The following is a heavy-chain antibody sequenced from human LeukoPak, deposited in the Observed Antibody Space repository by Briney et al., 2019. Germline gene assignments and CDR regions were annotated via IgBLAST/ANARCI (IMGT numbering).Heavy chain of an antibody. D-gene: IGHD6-19*01. Sequence: GSSVKVSCKASGGTFSSYAISWVRQAPGQGLGWMGGIIPIFGTANYAQKFQGRVTITTDESTSTAYMELRSLRSEDTAVYYRWVAVAGTNRTCGDYRGQGTLVTVSS. CDR3: WVAVAGTNRTCGDY. CDR1: GGTFSSYA. J-gene: IGHJ4*02. V-gene: IGHV1-69*05. CDR2: IIPIFGTA.